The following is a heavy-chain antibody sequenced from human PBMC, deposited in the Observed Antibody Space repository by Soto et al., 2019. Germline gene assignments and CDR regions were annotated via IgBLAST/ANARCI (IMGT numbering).Heavy chain of an antibody. CDR3: AASIFYYGMDV. J-gene: IGHJ6*02. CDR1: GYTFTNYW. Sequence: GESLKISCQGSGYTFTNYWIGWVRQMPGKGLEWMGIIYPGDSDTKYNPSFQGQVTISADKSITTTYLQWSSLKASDTAIYYCAASIFYYGMDVWGQGTTVTVSS. V-gene: IGHV5-51*01. CDR2: IYPGDSDT.